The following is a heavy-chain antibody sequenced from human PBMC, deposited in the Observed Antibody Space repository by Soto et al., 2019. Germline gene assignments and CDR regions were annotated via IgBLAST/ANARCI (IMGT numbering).Heavy chain of an antibody. CDR2: IYYGGST. CDR3: AIVRYCLSGDCFPNWFDP. CDR1: GASVTSPEHY. V-gene: IGHV4-30-4*01. D-gene: IGHD2-21*02. Sequence: SETLSLTCTVSGASVTSPEHYWTWIRQSPGKGLEWIGYIYYGGSTVYNPSLKGRSTVSLDTSKNQFSLNLTSVTAADTAVYFCAIVRYCLSGDCFPNWFDPWGQGTLVTVSS. J-gene: IGHJ5*02.